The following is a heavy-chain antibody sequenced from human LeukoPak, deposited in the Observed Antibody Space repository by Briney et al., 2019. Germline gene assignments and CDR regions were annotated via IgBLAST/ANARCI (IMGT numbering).Heavy chain of an antibody. V-gene: IGHV3-7*01. D-gene: IGHD3-16*01. J-gene: IGHJ4*02. CDR2: IKQDGSEK. CDR1: GFTFSDYY. Sequence: GGSLRLSCAASGFTFSDYYMSWVRQAPGKGLEWVANIKQDGSEKYYMDSVKGRFSISRDNAKKSLYLQVNSLRAEDTAVYYCARDWGGIPFDFWGQGTLVTVSS. CDR3: ARDWGGIPFDF.